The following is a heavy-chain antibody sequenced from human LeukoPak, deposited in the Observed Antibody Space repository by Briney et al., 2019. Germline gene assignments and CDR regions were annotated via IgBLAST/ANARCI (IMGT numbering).Heavy chain of an antibody. D-gene: IGHD3-22*01. CDR1: GGSISSYY. Sequence: SETLSLTCSVSGGSISSYYWSWIRQPPGKGLEWIGYIYYSGSTNYNPSLKSRVTISVDTSKNQFSLKLSSVTAADTAVYYCARAHHDSSGYYYVRWFDPWGQGTLVTVSS. V-gene: IGHV4-59*01. CDR2: IYYSGST. J-gene: IGHJ5*02. CDR3: ARAHHDSSGYYYVRWFDP.